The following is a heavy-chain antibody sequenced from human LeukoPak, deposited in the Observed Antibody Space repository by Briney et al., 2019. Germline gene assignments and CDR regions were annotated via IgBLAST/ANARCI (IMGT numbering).Heavy chain of an antibody. CDR3: ASGGDILTGYPYYFDY. CDR1: GGSISSYY. J-gene: IGHJ4*02. CDR2: IYYSGST. D-gene: IGHD3-9*01. Sequence: PSETLSLTCTVSGGSISSYYWSWIRQPPGKGLEWIGYIYYSGSTNYNPSLKSRVTISVDTSKNQFSLKLSSVTAADTAVYYCASGGDILTGYPYYFDYWGQGTLVTVSS. V-gene: IGHV4-59*01.